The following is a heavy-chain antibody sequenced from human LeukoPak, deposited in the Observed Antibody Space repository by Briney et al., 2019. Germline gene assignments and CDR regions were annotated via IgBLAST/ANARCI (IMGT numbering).Heavy chain of an antibody. Sequence: SETLSLTCTVSGGSTSGYYWTWIRQPPGKRLEGIGYIYYSGSTNYNPSLKSRVTISVDTSKNQFSLKLTSVTAADTAIYYCARDPSQSAGFFDDWGQGTLVTVSS. D-gene: IGHD3-9*01. CDR2: IYYSGST. V-gene: IGHV4-59*01. CDR1: GGSTSGYY. CDR3: ARDPSQSAGFFDD. J-gene: IGHJ4*02.